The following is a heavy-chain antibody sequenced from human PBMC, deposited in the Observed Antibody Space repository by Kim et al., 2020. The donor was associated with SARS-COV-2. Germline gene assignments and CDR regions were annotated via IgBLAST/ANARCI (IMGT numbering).Heavy chain of an antibody. CDR1: GFTFSSYG. CDR2: IWYDGSNK. Sequence: GGSLRLSCAASGFTFSSYGMHWVRQAPGKGLEWVAVIWYDGSNKYYADSVKGRFTISRDNSKNTLYLQMNSLRAEDTAVYYCARGEIAAAGTGYGYWGQGTLVTVSS. CDR3: ARGEIAAAGTGYGY. V-gene: IGHV3-33*01. D-gene: IGHD6-13*01. J-gene: IGHJ4*02.